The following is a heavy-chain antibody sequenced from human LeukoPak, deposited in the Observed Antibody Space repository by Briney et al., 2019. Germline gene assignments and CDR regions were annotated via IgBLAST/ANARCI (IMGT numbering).Heavy chain of an antibody. J-gene: IGHJ4*02. CDR2: TYYRSKWYN. V-gene: IGHV6-1*01. CDR3: ASRPPLYSSSEPKPAYDY. D-gene: IGHD6-13*01. CDR1: GDSVSSNSAA. Sequence: SQTLSLTCAISGDSVSSNSAAWNWIRQSPSRGLEWLGRTYYRSKWYNDYAVSVKSRITINPDTSKNQFSLQLNSVTPEDTAVYYCASRPPLYSSSEPKPAYDYWGQGTLVTVSS.